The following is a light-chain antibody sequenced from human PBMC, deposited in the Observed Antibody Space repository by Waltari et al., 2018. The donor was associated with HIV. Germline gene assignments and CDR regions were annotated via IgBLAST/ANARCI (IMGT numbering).Light chain of an antibody. CDR3: GTWDTSLSAWI. CDR1: SSNIATNY. J-gene: IGLJ1*01. CDR2: DNH. V-gene: IGLV1-51*01. Sequence: QSVLTQPPSVSATPRQKVTISCSGSSSNIATNYLSWYQHFPGTVPKVLIYDNHKRSSGIPDRFSGSKSGTSATLDISGLQTGDEAHYYCGTWDTSLSAWIFGTGTKVTVL.